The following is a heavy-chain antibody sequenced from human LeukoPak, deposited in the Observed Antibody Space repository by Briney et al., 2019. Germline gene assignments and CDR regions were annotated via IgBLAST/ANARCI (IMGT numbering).Heavy chain of an antibody. CDR2: IYYSGST. Sequence: SETLSLTCTVSGYSISSSSYYWGWICQPPGKGLEWIGSIYYSGSTYYNPSLKSRVTISVDTSKNQFSLKLSSVTAADTAVYYCASPSRRSLRWLPGNYYFDYWGQGTLVTVSS. CDR3: ASPSRRSLRWLPGNYYFDY. V-gene: IGHV4-39*07. CDR1: GYSISSSSYY. D-gene: IGHD5-24*01. J-gene: IGHJ4*02.